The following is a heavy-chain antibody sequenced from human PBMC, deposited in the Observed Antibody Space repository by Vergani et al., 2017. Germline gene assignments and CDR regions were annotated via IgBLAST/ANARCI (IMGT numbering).Heavy chain of an antibody. V-gene: IGHV1-2*02. CDR3: ARVTGTSGSYSEADY. CDR1: GGTFSSYT. CDR2: INPNSGGT. D-gene: IGHD1-26*01. Sequence: QVQLVQSGAEVKKPGSSVKVSCKASGGTFSSYTISWVRQAPGQGLEWMGWINPNSGGTNYAQKFQGRVTMTRDTSISTAYMELSRLRSDDTAVYYCARVTGTSGSYSEADYWGQGTLVTVSS. J-gene: IGHJ4*02.